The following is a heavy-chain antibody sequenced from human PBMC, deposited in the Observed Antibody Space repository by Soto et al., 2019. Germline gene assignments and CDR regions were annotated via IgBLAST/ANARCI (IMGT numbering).Heavy chain of an antibody. V-gene: IGHV4-30-2*01. D-gene: IGHD3-10*02. Sequence: PSETLSLTCAVSGGYISGGYYSWSWVRQPPGKGLEWIGFIYNSGSTSYNSSLKSRVTISVDRSKNHFFLNLTSVTAADTAVYYCARVVDCRYGICSFWFDSWGQGTLVTVAS. CDR3: ARVVDCRYGICSFWFDS. CDR2: IYNSGST. J-gene: IGHJ5*01. CDR1: GGYISGGYYS.